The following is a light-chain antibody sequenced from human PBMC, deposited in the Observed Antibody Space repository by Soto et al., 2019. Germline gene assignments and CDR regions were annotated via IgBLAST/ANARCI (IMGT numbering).Light chain of an antibody. J-gene: IGKJ4*01. CDR2: AAS. CDR1: QGIVNY. Sequence: DIQMTQSPSSLSASVGDRVTITCRASQGIVNYLAWYQQKPGKVPKLLIYAASTLQSGVPSRFSGSGSGTDFTLTISSLQPEDVATYYCQKYSGASSLAFGGGTKVEIK. V-gene: IGKV1-27*01. CDR3: QKYSGASSLA.